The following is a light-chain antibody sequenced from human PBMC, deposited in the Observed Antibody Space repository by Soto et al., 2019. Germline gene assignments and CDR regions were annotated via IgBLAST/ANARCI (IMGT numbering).Light chain of an antibody. Sequence: DIVMTQSPDSLAVSLGERATINRKSSQSVLYSSNNKNYLAWYQQKPGQPPKLLIYWASTRESGVPDRFSGSGSGTDFTLTIGSLQAEDVAVYYCQQYYTTPTWTFGQGTKVDIK. CDR2: WAS. V-gene: IGKV4-1*01. J-gene: IGKJ1*01. CDR1: QSVLYSSNNKNY. CDR3: QQYYTTPTWT.